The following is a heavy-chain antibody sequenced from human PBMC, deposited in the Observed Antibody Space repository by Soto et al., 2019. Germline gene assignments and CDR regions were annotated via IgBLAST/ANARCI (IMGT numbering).Heavy chain of an antibody. Sequence: DVQLVESGGGLVQRGGSLKLSCATSGLNFSGSAMHWARQASGKGLEWVGRIRSRPHNYATTYAASVEGRFTISRDDSKNTVYLQMNGLKTEDTAVYYCTTERDYWGRGTLVTVSS. CDR1: GLNFSGSA. CDR3: TTERDY. J-gene: IGHJ4*02. CDR2: IRSRPHNYAT. V-gene: IGHV3-73*02.